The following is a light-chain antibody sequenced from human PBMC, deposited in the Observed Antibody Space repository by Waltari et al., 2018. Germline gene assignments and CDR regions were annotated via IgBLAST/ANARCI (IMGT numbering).Light chain of an antibody. CDR2: DVS. CDR3: CSYAGSYTNV. V-gene: IGLV2-11*01. Sequence: QSALTQPRSVSGSPGQSVTISCTGTSSDVGGYNYVSWYQQHPGKAPKLMIYDVSKRPSGVLDRFSGSNSGTAASLTISGLQAEDEADYYCCSYAGSYTNVFGTGTKVTVL. J-gene: IGLJ1*01. CDR1: SSDVGGYNY.